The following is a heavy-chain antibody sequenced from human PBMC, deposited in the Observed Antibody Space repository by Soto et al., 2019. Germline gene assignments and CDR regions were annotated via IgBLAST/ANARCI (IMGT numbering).Heavy chain of an antibody. CDR3: ARCRYTTGWSTFGN. J-gene: IGHJ4*02. D-gene: IGHD6-19*01. CDR1: GDSVSTNSAA. CDR2: TYYRSKWYN. V-gene: IGHV6-1*01. Sequence: SQTLSLTCAISGDSVSTNSAAWNWIRQSPSRGLEWLGRTYYRSKWYNDYAVSLKSRITINPDTSKNQFSLQLNSVTPEDTAVYFCARCRYTTGWSTFGNWGQGILVTVSS.